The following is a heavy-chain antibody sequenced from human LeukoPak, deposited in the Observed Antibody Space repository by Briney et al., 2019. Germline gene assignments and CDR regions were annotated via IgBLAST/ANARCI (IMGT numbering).Heavy chain of an antibody. D-gene: IGHD3-9*01. J-gene: IGHJ4*02. V-gene: IGHV4-34*01. CDR1: GGSFSGHY. CDR3: ARGPVLTGYYKLFDY. Sequence: SETLSLTCAVYGGSFSGHYWSWIRQPPGKGLEWIGEINHSGSTNYNPSLRSRVTISVDTSKNQFSLKLSSVTAADTAVYYCARGPVLTGYYKLFDYWGQGTLVTVSS. CDR2: INHSGST.